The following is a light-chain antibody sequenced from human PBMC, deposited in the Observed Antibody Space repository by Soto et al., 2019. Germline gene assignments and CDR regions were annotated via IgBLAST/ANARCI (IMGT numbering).Light chain of an antibody. V-gene: IGKV3-20*01. J-gene: IGKJ1*01. CDR1: QSLSVSY. CDR2: STS. Sequence: PGEIPPLSCSASQSLSVSYIAWYQQKPGQAPRLLIYSTSTRAAGIPDRFTGRGSGTHFTLAISRLEPEDFAVYYCHQFGDSPQTFAQGTKV. CDR3: HQFGDSPQT.